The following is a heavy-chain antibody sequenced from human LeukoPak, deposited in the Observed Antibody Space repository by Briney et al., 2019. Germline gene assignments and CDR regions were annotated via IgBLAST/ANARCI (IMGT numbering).Heavy chain of an antibody. D-gene: IGHD2-2*03. CDR1: GGSISSGDYY. J-gene: IGHJ3*01. CDR3: ARIGPWMTFAV. V-gene: IGHV4-30-4*01. Sequence: SETLSLTCTVSGGSISSGDYYWSWVRQPPGKGLKWVCYIYCTGSTDYSPSLKSRLNISLDTSKTQFSLKLSSVTAADTAVYYCARIGPWMTFAVWGQGTVVTVSS. CDR2: IYCTGST.